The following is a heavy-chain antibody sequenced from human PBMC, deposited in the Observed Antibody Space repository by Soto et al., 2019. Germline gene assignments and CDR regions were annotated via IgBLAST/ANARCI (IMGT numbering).Heavy chain of an antibody. CDR2: IYYSGST. CDR3: ARQKASYYYGSGSSIDY. J-gene: IGHJ4*02. D-gene: IGHD3-10*01. V-gene: IGHV4-39*01. CDR1: GGSISSSSYY. Sequence: QLQLQESGPGLVKPSETLSLTCTVSGGSISSSSYYWGWIRQPPGKGLEWIGSIYYSGSTYYNPSLKSRVTISVDTSKNQFSRKLSSVTAADTAVYYCARQKASYYYGSGSSIDYWGQGTLVTVSS.